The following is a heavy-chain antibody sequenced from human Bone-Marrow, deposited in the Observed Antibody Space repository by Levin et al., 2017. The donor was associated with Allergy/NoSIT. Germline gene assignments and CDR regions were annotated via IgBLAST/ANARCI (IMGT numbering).Heavy chain of an antibody. CDR3: VREQDHDYGDFYFDT. V-gene: IGHV4-30-4*01. D-gene: IGHD2-21*02. J-gene: IGHJ5*02. Sequence: SQTLSLPCPVSCVSIIIYDFYWSWIRQSPGKGLEWIGNIVNTGTTSYNPSLKSRFIISADTSKNQYSLRLSSVTAADAAVYYCVREQDHDYGDFYFDTWGQGMLVTVSS. CDR2: IVNTGTT. CDR1: CVSIIIYDFY.